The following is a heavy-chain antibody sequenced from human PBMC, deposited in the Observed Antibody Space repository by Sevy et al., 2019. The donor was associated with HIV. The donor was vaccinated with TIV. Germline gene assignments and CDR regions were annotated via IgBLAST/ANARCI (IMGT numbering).Heavy chain of an antibody. CDR3: ARKGWYDSSGYSLDAFDI. V-gene: IGHV1-18*04. Sequence: ASVKVSCKASGYTFTSYGISWVRQAPGQGLEWMGWISAYNGNTNYAQKLQGRVTMTTDTSTGTAYMELRSLRSDDTAVYYCARKGWYDSSGYSLDAFDIWGQGTMVTVSS. J-gene: IGHJ3*02. CDR1: GYTFTSYG. CDR2: ISAYNGNT. D-gene: IGHD3-22*01.